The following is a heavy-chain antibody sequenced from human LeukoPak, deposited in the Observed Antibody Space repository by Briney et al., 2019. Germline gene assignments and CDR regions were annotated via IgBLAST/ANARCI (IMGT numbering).Heavy chain of an antibody. CDR2: ISSRGSGV. CDR3: TRETWFIGN. D-gene: IGHD2-8*02. V-gene: IGHV3-11*04. Sequence: GGSLRLSCAASGFTFSDYYMSWIRQAPGKGLEWLSYISSRGSGVWYADSVKGRFTISRDNAKNSLYLEVSSLRDEDTAVYYCTRETWFIGNWGQGTLVTVSS. CDR1: GFTFSDYY. J-gene: IGHJ4*02.